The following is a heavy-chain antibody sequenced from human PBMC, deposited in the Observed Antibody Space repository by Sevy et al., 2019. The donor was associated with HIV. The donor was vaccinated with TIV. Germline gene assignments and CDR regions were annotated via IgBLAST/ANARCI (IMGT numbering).Heavy chain of an antibody. V-gene: IGHV1-24*01. D-gene: IGHD3-22*01. CDR1: GSTVSQLS. CDR2: CDPEDGET. J-gene: IGHJ4*02. Sequence: ASVKVSCKVSGSTVSQLSMHWVRQAPGKGLEWMGSCDPEDGETIYAQKFQGRLTMTEDTSTDTAYMELSSLRSEDTAVYYCATTKDYYDSSGYPFDYWGQGTLVTVSS. CDR3: ATTKDYYDSSGYPFDY.